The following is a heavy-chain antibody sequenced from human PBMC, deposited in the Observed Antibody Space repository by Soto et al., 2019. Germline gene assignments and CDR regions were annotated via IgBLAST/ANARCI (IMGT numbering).Heavy chain of an antibody. V-gene: IGHV4-34*01. Sequence: SETLSLTCAVHGASFSGYYWSWVRQSPGKGLERIVEITHSGTTNYSPSLKGRVNISVDTSKNHFFLSLRSVTAADTGVYYFARVSCSGGSCYLTSRYNYYVMDVWGQGTTVTVSS. D-gene: IGHD2-15*01. J-gene: IGHJ6*02. CDR3: ARVSCSGGSCYLTSRYNYYVMDV. CDR2: ITHSGTT. CDR1: GASFSGYY.